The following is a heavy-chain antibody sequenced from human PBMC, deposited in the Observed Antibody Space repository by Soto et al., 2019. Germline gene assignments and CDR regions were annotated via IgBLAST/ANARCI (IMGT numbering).Heavy chain of an antibody. CDR2: ISSNSGAI. Sequence: SLRLSCFASGFILDDYDMHWVRQVPGKGLEWVSSISSNSGAIKYADSVKGRFTLSRDNAKNSMYLEMNSLRVEDTAFYFCVKGTFSSSKVIFDYWGQGTLVTVS. J-gene: IGHJ4*02. D-gene: IGHD6-6*01. CDR3: VKGTFSSSKVIFDY. CDR1: GFILDDYD. V-gene: IGHV3-9*01.